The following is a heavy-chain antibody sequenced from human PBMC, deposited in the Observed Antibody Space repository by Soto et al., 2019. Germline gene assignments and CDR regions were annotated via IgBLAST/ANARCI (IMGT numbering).Heavy chain of an antibody. Sequence: EVQLLEAGGGLVQPGGPLRLPWAASGLPFSTYAMTWVPQDPGKGREWVSAIRGIGNTSYYADSVKGRFTISRDSSKKILYLQMNSLRPEDTAVYYCAKDRGRTWYEDYWGQGTLVTVSS. CDR2: IRGIGNTS. CDR3: AKDRGRTWYEDY. D-gene: IGHD6-13*01. J-gene: IGHJ4*02. V-gene: IGHV3-23*01. CDR1: GLPFSTYA.